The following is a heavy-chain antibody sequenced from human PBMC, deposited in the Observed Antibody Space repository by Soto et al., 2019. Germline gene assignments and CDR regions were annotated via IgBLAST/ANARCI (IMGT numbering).Heavy chain of an antibody. CDR1: GFTFSTYH. CDR3: ARYTYTSRYSYYGMDV. CDR2: IHSGGSRI. V-gene: IGHV3-48*03. Sequence: PGGSPRLSCAASGFTFSTYHMNWVRQAPGKGLEWVSYIHSGGSRIYYADSVKGRFTISRDNAKNIAYLQMNSLTSEDTAVYYCARYTYTSRYSYYGMDVWGHGTTVTVSS. D-gene: IGHD6-13*01. J-gene: IGHJ6*02.